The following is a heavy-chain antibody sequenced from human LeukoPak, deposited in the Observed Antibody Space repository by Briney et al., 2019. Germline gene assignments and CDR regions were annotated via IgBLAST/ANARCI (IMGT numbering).Heavy chain of an antibody. J-gene: IGHJ4*02. V-gene: IGHV1-2*02. CDR1: GYTFSGHY. D-gene: IGHD6-19*01. CDR3: ARANIAVAGWDFDC. CDR2: INPNSGAT. Sequence: GASVKVSCKASGYTFSGHYMHWVRQAPGQGLEWVGWINPNSGATTYAQSFQGRVTMTRDTSISTAYMELSRLTSDDTAMYYCARANIAVAGWDFDCWGQGTLVTVSS.